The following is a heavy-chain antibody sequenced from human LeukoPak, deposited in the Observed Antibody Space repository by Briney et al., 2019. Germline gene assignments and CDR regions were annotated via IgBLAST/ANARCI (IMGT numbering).Heavy chain of an antibody. Sequence: GGSLRLSCVASGFTFKSHNMNWVRQAPGKGLEWVSFTSGDSKVIYYADSVKGRFTISRDNAKNSLYLQMNSLRADDTAVYYCAREIYYYDGSDYYLLDYWGQGTLVTVSS. CDR2: TSGDSKVI. J-gene: IGHJ4*02. CDR1: GFTFKSHN. CDR3: AREIYYYDGSDYYLLDY. V-gene: IGHV3-48*01. D-gene: IGHD3-22*01.